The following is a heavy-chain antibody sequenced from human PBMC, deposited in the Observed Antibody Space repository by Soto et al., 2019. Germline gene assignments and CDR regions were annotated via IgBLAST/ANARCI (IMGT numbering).Heavy chain of an antibody. D-gene: IGHD2-15*01. J-gene: IGHJ4*02. CDR2: IYHSGST. CDR3: ARFYCYFDY. Sequence: SETLSLTCAVSGGSISSGGYSWSWIRQPPGKGLEWIGYIYHSGSTYYNPSLKSRVTISVDRSKNQFSLKLSSVTAADTAVYYCARFYCYFDYWGQGTLVTVSS. V-gene: IGHV4-30-2*01. CDR1: GGSISSGGYS.